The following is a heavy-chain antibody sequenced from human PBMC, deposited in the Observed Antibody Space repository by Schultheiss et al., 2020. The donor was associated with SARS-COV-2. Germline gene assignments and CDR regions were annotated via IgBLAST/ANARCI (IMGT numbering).Heavy chain of an antibody. J-gene: IGHJ4*02. CDR2: IYHSGST. D-gene: IGHD6-6*01. CDR3: AGEYSSSSEGFDY. CDR1: GGSFSGYY. V-gene: IGHV4-34*01. Sequence: SETLSLTCAVYGGSFSGYYWSWIRQPPGKGLEWIGYIYHSGSTYYNPSLKSRVTISVDTSKNQFSLQLNSVTPEDTAVYYCAGEYSSSSEGFDYWGQGTLVTVSS.